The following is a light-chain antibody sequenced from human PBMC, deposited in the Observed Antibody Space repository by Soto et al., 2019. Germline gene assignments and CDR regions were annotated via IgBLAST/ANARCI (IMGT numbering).Light chain of an antibody. J-gene: IGKJ5*01. CDR3: QQYGSSPPIT. CDR1: QSVSSNY. CDR2: GAS. Sequence: ESVLTQSPGTLSLSPGERATLSCRASQSVSSNYLAWYQQKPGQAPRLLIYGASTRATGIPARFSGTGSGTDFTLTIRSLEPEDFAVYYCQQYGSSPPITFGQGTRREIK. V-gene: IGKV3-20*01.